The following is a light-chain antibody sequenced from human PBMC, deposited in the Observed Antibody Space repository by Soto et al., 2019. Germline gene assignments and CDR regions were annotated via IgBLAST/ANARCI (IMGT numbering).Light chain of an antibody. V-gene: IGKV1-5*01. CDR3: QQYKVDPYT. CDR1: QSINGR. J-gene: IGKJ2*01. CDR2: DVS. Sequence: DIQMTQSPSTLSASIGDRVTITCRASQSINGRLAWYQQKPGRPPKLLIYDVSFLESGVPSRFSGSGSGTDFNLTISSLRPDDFATFYCQQYKVDPYTFGQGTRLDIQ.